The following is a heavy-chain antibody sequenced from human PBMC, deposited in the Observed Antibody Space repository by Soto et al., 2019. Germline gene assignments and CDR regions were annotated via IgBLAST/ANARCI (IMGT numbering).Heavy chain of an antibody. CDR3: ARVPDR. J-gene: IGHJ5*02. D-gene: IGHD2-2*01. Sequence: PSETLSLTCAVAGGSISSGGYSWSWIRQPPGKGLEWIGYIYHSGSTYYNPSLKSRVTISVDRSKNQFSLKLSSVTAADTAVYYCARVPDRWGQGTQVTVSS. CDR1: GGSISSGGYS. CDR2: IYHSGST. V-gene: IGHV4-30-2*01.